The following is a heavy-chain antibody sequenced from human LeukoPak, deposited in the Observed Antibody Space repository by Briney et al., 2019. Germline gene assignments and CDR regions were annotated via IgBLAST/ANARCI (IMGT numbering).Heavy chain of an antibody. Sequence: SAPLSLPCTVPGGSISSHYWSWIRQPPGKGLEWIGYIYYSGSTNYNPSLKSRVTISVDTSKNQFSLKLSSVTAADTAVYYCARGLASFDYWGQGTLVTVSS. CDR1: GGSISSHY. CDR2: IYYSGST. D-gene: IGHD5-12*01. CDR3: ARGLASFDY. V-gene: IGHV4-59*11. J-gene: IGHJ4*02.